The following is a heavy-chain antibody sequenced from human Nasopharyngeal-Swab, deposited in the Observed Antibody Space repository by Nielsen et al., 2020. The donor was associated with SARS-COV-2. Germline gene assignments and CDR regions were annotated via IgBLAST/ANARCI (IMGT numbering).Heavy chain of an antibody. V-gene: IGHV3-7*05. D-gene: IGHD6-19*01. Sequence: VRQAPGKGLEWVANIKQDGSEKYYVDSVKGRFTTSRDNTKNSLYLQMNSLRAEDTAVYYCARDSPYSSGWNYYYYYYYMDVWGKGTTVTVSS. J-gene: IGHJ6*03. CDR3: ARDSPYSSGWNYYYYYYYMDV. CDR2: IKQDGSEK.